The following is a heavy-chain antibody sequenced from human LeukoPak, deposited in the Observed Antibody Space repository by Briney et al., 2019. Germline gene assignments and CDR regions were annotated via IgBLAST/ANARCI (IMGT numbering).Heavy chain of an antibody. D-gene: IGHD5-24*01. CDR2: MNPNSGNT. CDR3: ARRRDGYIDAFDI. CDR1: GYTFTSYD. Sequence: GASVKVSCKASGYTFTSYDINWVRQANGQGLEWMGWMNPNSGNTGYAQKFQGRVTMTRNTSISTAYMELSSLRSEDTAVYYCARRRDGYIDAFDIWGQGTMVTVSS. J-gene: IGHJ3*02. V-gene: IGHV1-8*01.